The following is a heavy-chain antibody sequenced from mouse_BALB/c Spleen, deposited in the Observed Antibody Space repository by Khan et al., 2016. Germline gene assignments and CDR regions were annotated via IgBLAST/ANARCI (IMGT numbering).Heavy chain of an antibody. J-gene: IGHJ2*01. CDR1: GYSITSDYA. V-gene: IGHV3-2*02. Sequence: EVQLQESGPGLVKPSQSLSLTCTVTGYSITSDYAWNWIRQFPGNKLEWMGYISYSGSTSYNPSLKSRISIPRDTSKTQFFLQLNSVTTEDTAAYYCAREGTNWDDDYFDYWGQGTTLTVSS. D-gene: IGHD4-1*01. CDR2: ISYSGST. CDR3: AREGTNWDDDYFDY.